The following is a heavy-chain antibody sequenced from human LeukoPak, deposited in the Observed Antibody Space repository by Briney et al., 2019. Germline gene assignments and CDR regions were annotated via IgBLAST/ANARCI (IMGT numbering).Heavy chain of an antibody. CDR2: ISAGGSTI. D-gene: IGHD3-10*01. Sequence: GGPLRLSCAASGFTFSDYYMSWIRQAPGKGLEWVSYISAGGSTIYYADSVKGRFTVSRDNAKNSLYLQMNSLRVEDTAVYYCANYYGSGQTRNWFDPWGQGTQVTVSS. J-gene: IGHJ5*02. CDR3: ANYYGSGQTRNWFDP. CDR1: GFTFSDYY. V-gene: IGHV3-11*01.